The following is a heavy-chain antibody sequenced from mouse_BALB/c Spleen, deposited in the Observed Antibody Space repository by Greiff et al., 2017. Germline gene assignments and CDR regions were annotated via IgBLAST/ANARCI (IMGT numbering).Heavy chain of an antibody. J-gene: IGHJ3*01. Sequence: EVQLQQSGTVLARPGASVKMSCKASGYTFTSYWMHWVKQRPGQGLEWIGAIYPGNSDTSYNQKFKGKAKLTAVTSTSTAYMELSSLTNEDSAVYYCARDDGYAWFAYWGQGTLVTVSA. D-gene: IGHD2-3*01. CDR3: ARDDGYAWFAY. CDR1: GYTFTSYW. CDR2: IYPGNSDT. V-gene: IGHV1-5*01.